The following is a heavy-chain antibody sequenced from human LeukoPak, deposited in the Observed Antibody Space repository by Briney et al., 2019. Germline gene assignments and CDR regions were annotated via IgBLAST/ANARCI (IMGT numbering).Heavy chain of an antibody. J-gene: IGHJ4*02. CDR2: ISWNSGSI. CDR3: ARGASGSYYVDY. D-gene: IGHD1-26*01. Sequence: PGRSLRLSCAASGFTFDDYAMHWVRQAPGKGLGWVSGISWNSGSIGYADSVKGRFTISRDNAKNTVYLQMNSLRAEDTAVYYCARGASGSYYVDYWGQGTLVTVSS. V-gene: IGHV3-9*01. CDR1: GFTFDDYA.